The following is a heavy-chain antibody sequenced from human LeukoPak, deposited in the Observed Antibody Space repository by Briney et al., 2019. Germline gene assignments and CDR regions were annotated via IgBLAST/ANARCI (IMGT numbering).Heavy chain of an antibody. CDR1: GGSISGYY. D-gene: IGHD5-18*01. V-gene: IGHV4-4*07. J-gene: IGHJ4*02. CDR2: TYTSGST. CDR3: ARDLGGYNYGYSFDV. Sequence: SETLSLTCSVSGGSISGYYWNWIRQPAAKGLEWIGRTYTSGSTNYNPSLKSRVTMSVDTSKSQFFLKLFSVTAADTAVYYCARDLGGYNYGYSFDVWGQGTLVTVSS.